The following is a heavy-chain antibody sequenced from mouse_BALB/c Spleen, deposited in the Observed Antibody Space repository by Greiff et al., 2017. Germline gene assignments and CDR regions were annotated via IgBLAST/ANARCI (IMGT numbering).Heavy chain of an antibody. Sequence: QVQLQQSGAELVRPGASVKLSCKASGYTFTSYWINWVKQRPGQGLEWIGNIYPSDSYTNYNQKFKDKATLTVDKSSSTAYMQLSSPTSEDSAVYYCTREGYGGYFDYWGQGTTLTVSS. CDR1: GYTFTSYW. CDR2: IYPSDSYT. V-gene: IGHV1-69*02. CDR3: TREGYGGYFDY. J-gene: IGHJ2*01. D-gene: IGHD3-1*01.